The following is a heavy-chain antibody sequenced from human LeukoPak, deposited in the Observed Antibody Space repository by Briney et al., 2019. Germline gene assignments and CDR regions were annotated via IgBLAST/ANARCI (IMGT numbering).Heavy chain of an antibody. J-gene: IGHJ6*02. CDR2: IGTAGDT. D-gene: IGHD3-9*01. CDR3: ARGPWVDILTGYTTYGGMDV. Sequence: GGSLRLSCAASGFTFSSYDMHWDRQATGKGLEWVSAIGTAGDTYYPGSVKGRFTISRENAKNSLYLQMNSLRAGDTAVYYCARGPWVDILTGYTTYGGMDVWGQGTTVTVSS. V-gene: IGHV3-13*01. CDR1: GFTFSSYD.